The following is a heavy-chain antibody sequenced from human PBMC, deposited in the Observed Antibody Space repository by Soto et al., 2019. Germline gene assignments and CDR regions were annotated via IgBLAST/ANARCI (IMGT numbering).Heavy chain of an antibody. CDR1: GGSIRSTNW. V-gene: IGHV4-4*02. Sequence: LSLTCVVSGGSIRSTNWWAWVRQTPGKGLEWIGEVYHNGTSNYNPSLKGRATISVDRSKDQVSLRLNSVIDADTAIYYCARDLDRYCSVTSCHAMDVWGQGTPVTVSS. CDR2: VYHNGTS. CDR3: ARDLDRYCSVTSCHAMDV. D-gene: IGHD2-15*01. J-gene: IGHJ6*02.